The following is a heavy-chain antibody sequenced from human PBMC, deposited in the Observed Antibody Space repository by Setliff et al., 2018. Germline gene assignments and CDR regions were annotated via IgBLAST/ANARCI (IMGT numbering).Heavy chain of an antibody. D-gene: IGHD2-21*01. Sequence: GASVKVSCKASGGTFSKYGISWVRQAPGQGLEWMGGIIPNFRTTSYAQKFQGRVTIMTDESTSTAYMELSSLTSEDTAVYYCAREGVHTWSSTDYHYYMDVWGRGTTVTVSS. J-gene: IGHJ6*03. CDR3: AREGVHTWSSTDYHYYMDV. CDR1: GGTFSKYG. CDR2: IIPNFRTT. V-gene: IGHV1-69*05.